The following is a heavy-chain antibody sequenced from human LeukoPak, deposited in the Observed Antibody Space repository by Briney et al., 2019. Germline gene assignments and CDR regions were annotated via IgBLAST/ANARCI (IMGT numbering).Heavy chain of an antibody. D-gene: IGHD2-21*01. Sequence: WASVKVSCKASGGTFSSYTISWVRQAPGQGLEWMGWISAYNGNTNYAQKLQGRVTMTTDTSTSTAYMELRSLRSDDTAVYYCAKLWPAAEFFDYWGQGTLVTVSS. CDR1: GGTFSSYT. J-gene: IGHJ4*02. CDR3: AKLWPAAEFFDY. CDR2: ISAYNGNT. V-gene: IGHV1-18*01.